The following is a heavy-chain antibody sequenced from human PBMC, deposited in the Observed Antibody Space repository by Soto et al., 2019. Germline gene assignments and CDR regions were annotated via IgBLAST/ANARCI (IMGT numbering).Heavy chain of an antibody. J-gene: IGHJ3*02. CDR1: GFTFSSYA. D-gene: IGHD6-19*01. V-gene: IGHV3-23*01. CDR2: ISGSGVSR. Sequence: EVQLLESGGGLVQPGGSLRLSCAASGFTFSSYAMSWVRQAPGKGLEWVSAISGSGVSRYYADSVKGRFTISRHKSKNTLYLQMNSLRAADTAVYYCAKEGGYSSGWTGIDSWGQGTMVTVSS. CDR3: AKEGGYSSGWTGIDS.